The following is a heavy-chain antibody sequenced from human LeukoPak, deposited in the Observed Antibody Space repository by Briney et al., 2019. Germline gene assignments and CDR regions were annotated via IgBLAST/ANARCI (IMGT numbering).Heavy chain of an antibody. CDR1: GGSFSDYY. J-gene: IGHJ6*02. V-gene: IGHV4-34*01. CDR3: ARVAAVAGTLAYYYGMDV. Sequence: SETLSLTWAVYGGSFSDYYWSWIPQPPGKGLGWIGEINHSGSTNYNPSLKSRVTISVDTAKNHFSLKLSSVTAADTAVYYCARVAAVAGTLAYYYGMDVWGQGTTVTVSS. CDR2: INHSGST. D-gene: IGHD6-19*01.